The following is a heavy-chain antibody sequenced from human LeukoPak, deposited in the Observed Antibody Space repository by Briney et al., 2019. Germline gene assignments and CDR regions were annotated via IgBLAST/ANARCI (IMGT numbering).Heavy chain of an antibody. CDR3: ARETYYYGSGGYLRY. D-gene: IGHD3-10*01. Sequence: PGRSLRLSCAASGFTFSSYGMHWVRQAPGKGLEWVAVIWYDGSNKYYADSVKGRFTISRDNSKNTLYLQMNSLRAEDTAVYYCARETYYYGSGGYLRYWGQGTLVTVSS. J-gene: IGHJ4*02. V-gene: IGHV3-33*01. CDR1: GFTFSSYG. CDR2: IWYDGSNK.